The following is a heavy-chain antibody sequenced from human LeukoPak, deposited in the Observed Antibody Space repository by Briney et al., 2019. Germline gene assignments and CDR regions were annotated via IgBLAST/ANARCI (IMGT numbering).Heavy chain of an antibody. D-gene: IGHD3-10*01. Sequence: AASVKVSCKASGYTFTSYYIHWVRQAPGQGLEWMGLINPSGGSTNYAQKSQGRVTMTRDTSTSTVYMELSSLRSEDTAVYYCARGPSITMVRGGQWYYYMDVWGKGTTVTISS. CDR3: ARGPSITMVRGGQWYYYMDV. J-gene: IGHJ6*03. V-gene: IGHV1-46*01. CDR2: INPSGGST. CDR1: GYTFTSYY.